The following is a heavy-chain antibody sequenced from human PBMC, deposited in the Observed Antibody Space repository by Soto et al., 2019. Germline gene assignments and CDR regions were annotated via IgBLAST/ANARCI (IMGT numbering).Heavy chain of an antibody. Sequence: GGSLRLSCTASGFTFSSYTIHWVRQAPGKGLECVAAISNAGLNIHFADSVKGRFAISRDNSKNTLYLQMNSLTAEDTAVYYCAKHFVNGEVDYWGQGTPVTVSS. J-gene: IGHJ4*02. CDR1: GFTFSSYT. V-gene: IGHV3-30-3*02. CDR3: AKHFVNGEVDY. D-gene: IGHD3-10*01. CDR2: ISNAGLNI.